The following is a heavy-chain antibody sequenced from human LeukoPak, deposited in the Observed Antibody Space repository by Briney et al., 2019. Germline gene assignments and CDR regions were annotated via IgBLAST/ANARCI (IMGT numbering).Heavy chain of an antibody. Sequence: GGSLRLSCAASGFTFSSYSMNRVRQAPGKGLEWVSSISSSSSYIYYADSVKGRFTISRDNAKNSLYLQMNSLRAEDTAVYYCARDGPGDIVVVVAAQDDAFDIWGQGTMVTVSS. J-gene: IGHJ3*02. CDR3: ARDGPGDIVVVVAAQDDAFDI. CDR2: ISSSSSYI. V-gene: IGHV3-21*01. CDR1: GFTFSSYS. D-gene: IGHD2-15*01.